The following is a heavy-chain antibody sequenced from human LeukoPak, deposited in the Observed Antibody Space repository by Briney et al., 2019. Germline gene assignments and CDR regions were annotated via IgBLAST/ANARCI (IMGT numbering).Heavy chain of an antibody. CDR3: AKERGDYYDSSGYYKDAFDI. CDR2: ISGSGVTT. J-gene: IGHJ3*02. CDR1: GFTFSSYA. D-gene: IGHD3-22*01. Sequence: PGGSLRLSCAASGFTFSSYAMSWVRQAPGKGLEWVSAISGSGVTTYYADSVKGRFTISRDNSKNTLHLQMNSLRAEDAAVYYCAKERGDYYDSSGYYKDAFDIWGQGTMVTVSS. V-gene: IGHV3-23*01.